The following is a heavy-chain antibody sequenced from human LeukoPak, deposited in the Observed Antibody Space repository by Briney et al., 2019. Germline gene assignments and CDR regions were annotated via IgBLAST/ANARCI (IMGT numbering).Heavy chain of an antibody. CDR1: GGSISSYY. CDR3: ARDVSSAPLEWYFDL. D-gene: IGHD6-6*01. V-gene: IGHV4-59*12. Sequence: SETLSLTCTVSGGSISSYYWSWIRQPPGKGLEWIGYIYYSGSTYYNPSLKSRVTISVDTSKNQFSLKLSSVTAADTAVYYCARDVSSAPLEWYFDLWGRGTLVTVSS. J-gene: IGHJ2*01. CDR2: IYYSGST.